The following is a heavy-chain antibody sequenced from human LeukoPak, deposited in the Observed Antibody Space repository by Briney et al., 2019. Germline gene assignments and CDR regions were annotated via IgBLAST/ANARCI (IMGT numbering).Heavy chain of an antibody. Sequence: GGSLRLSCAASGFTFSSYAMHWVRQAPGKGLEWVAVISYDGSNKYYADSVKGRFTISRDNSKNTLYLQMNSLRAEDTAVYYCASLNYDSSGYPTYWGQGALVTVSS. CDR3: ASLNYDSSGYPTY. CDR2: ISYDGSNK. V-gene: IGHV3-30-3*01. CDR1: GFTFSSYA. D-gene: IGHD3-22*01. J-gene: IGHJ4*02.